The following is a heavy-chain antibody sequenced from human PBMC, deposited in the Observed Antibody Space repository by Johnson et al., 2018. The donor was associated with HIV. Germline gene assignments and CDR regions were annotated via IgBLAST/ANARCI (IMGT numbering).Heavy chain of an antibody. J-gene: IGHJ3*02. CDR3: ARVKYAVTNHDSNAFDI. V-gene: IGHV3-20*04. Sequence: VLLVESGGGVVRPGGSLRLSCAASGFTFDDYGMNWVRQAPGKGLEWVSTITWNGGNTGYADSVKGRFTISRDNAKNSLYLQMSSLRAEDTALYYCARVKYAVTNHDSNAFDIWGQGTMVTVSS. D-gene: IGHD3-16*01. CDR2: ITWNGGNT. CDR1: GFTFDDYG.